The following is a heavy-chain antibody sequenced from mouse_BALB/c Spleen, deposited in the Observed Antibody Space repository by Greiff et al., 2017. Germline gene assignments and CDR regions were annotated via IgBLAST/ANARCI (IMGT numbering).Heavy chain of an antibody. J-gene: IGHJ2*01. CDR3: ARGGLRSSYNVDY. Sequence: VHLQQSGAELVRPGVSVKISCKGSGYTFTDYAMHWVKQSHAKSLEWIGVISTYYGDASYNQKFKGKATMTVDKSSSTAYMELARLTSEDSAIYYCARGGLRSSYNVDYWGQGTTLTVS. CDR2: ISTYYGDA. CDR1: GYTFTDYA. D-gene: IGHD1-1*01. V-gene: IGHV1S137*01.